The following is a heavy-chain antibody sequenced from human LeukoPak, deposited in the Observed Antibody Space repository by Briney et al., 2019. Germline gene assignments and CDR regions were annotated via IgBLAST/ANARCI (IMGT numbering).Heavy chain of an antibody. V-gene: IGHV4-59*12. CDR1: GGSISTYY. CDR3: ARGSITVVPAFDI. J-gene: IGHJ3*02. D-gene: IGHD3-3*01. CDR2: TYYSGSS. Sequence: KPSETLSLTCTLPGGSISTYYWSWIRQPPGKGLERIGYTYYSGSSGYNPPLKGRGTISVDTSKNQFSLKLSSVTAADTAVYYCARGSITVVPAFDIWGQGTMVTVSS.